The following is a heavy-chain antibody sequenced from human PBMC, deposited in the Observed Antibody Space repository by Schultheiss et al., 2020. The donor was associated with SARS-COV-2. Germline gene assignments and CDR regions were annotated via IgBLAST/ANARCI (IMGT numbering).Heavy chain of an antibody. CDR1: GGTFSSYA. J-gene: IGHJ6*02. Sequence: SVKVSCKASGGTFSSYAISWVRQAPGQGLEWMGGIIPIFGTANYAQKFQGRVTITADESTSTAYMELSSLRSEDTAVYYCARGGGSSGSYREVYYYYYGMDVWGQGTTVTVSS. D-gene: IGHD1-26*01. CDR3: ARGGGSSGSYREVYYYYYGMDV. CDR2: IIPIFGTA. V-gene: IGHV1-69*13.